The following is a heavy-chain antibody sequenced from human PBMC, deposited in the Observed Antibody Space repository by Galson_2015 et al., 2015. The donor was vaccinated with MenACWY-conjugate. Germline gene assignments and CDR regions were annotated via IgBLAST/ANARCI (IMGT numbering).Heavy chain of an antibody. V-gene: IGHV3-30*04. J-gene: IGHJ1*01. CDR2: ISYDGSTS. Sequence: SLRLSCAASAFTFSGHAMHWVRQAPGKGLEWVSVISYDGSTSYYSDSVKGRFTISRDNSNNTLYLQLNSLRLADTALYYCATDRLAVPSRNIQHWGQGTLVTVSS. CDR3: ATDRLAVPSRNIQH. CDR1: AFTFSGHA. D-gene: IGHD6-19*01.